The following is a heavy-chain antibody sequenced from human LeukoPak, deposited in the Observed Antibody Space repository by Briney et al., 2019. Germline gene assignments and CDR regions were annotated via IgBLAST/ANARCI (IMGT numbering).Heavy chain of an antibody. V-gene: IGHV3-21*01. CDR2: ISSSSSLI. CDR3: AKVDRGDYSSSPVPYYNYYMNV. CDR1: GFTFSYYS. J-gene: IGHJ6*03. Sequence: GGSLRLSCAASGFTFSYYSMSWVRQAPGRGLEWVSCISSSSSLIFYSDSVRGRFTISRDNAKNLLYLHMNSLRVEDTAVYYCAKVDRGDYSSSPVPYYNYYMNVWGKGTTVTVSS. D-gene: IGHD6-13*01.